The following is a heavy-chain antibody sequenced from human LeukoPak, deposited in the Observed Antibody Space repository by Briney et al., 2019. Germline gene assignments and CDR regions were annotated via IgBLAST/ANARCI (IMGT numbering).Heavy chain of an antibody. CDR1: GFTFSSYG. CDR3: ARPVVAATTPDTFDI. Sequence: GGSLRLSCAASGFTFSSYGMHWVRQAPGKGLEWVAFIRYDGSNKYYADSVKGRFTISRDNSKNTLYLQMNSLRAEDTAVYYCARPVVAATTPDTFDIWGQGTMVTVSS. CDR2: IRYDGSNK. J-gene: IGHJ3*02. D-gene: IGHD2-15*01. V-gene: IGHV3-30*02.